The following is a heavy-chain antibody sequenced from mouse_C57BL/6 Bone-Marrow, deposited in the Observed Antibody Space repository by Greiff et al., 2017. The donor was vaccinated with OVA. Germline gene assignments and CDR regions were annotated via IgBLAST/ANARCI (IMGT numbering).Heavy chain of an antibody. CDR3: ARDYYGSSSWFAY. CDR1: GYTFTSYG. D-gene: IGHD1-1*01. J-gene: IGHJ3*01. V-gene: IGHV1-81*01. Sequence: VQVVESGAELARPGASVKLSCKASGYTFTSYGISWVKQRTGQGLEWIGEIYPRSGNTYYNEKFKGKATLTADKSSSTAYMELRSLTSEDSAVYFCARDYYGSSSWFAYWGQGTLVTVSA. CDR2: IYPRSGNT.